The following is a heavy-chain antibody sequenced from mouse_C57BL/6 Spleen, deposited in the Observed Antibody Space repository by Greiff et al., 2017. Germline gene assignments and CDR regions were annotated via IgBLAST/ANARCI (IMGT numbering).Heavy chain of an antibody. CDR3: ARDYGSSYVGYFDV. CDR1: GYTFTSYW. Sequence: VQLQQPGAELVKPGASVKLSCKASGYTFTSYWMHWVKQRPGQGLEWIGMIHPNSGSTNYNEKFKSKATLTVDKSSSTAYMQLSSLTSEDSAVYYCARDYGSSYVGYFDVWGTGTTVTVSS. D-gene: IGHD1-1*01. CDR2: IHPNSGST. J-gene: IGHJ1*03. V-gene: IGHV1-64*01.